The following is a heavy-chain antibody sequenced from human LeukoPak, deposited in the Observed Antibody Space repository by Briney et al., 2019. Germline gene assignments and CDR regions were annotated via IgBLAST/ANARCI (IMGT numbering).Heavy chain of an antibody. CDR3: ARGPCCSSTSCYSPYYSYYMDV. D-gene: IGHD2-2*01. V-gene: IGHV5-51*01. CDR2: IYPGDSNT. J-gene: IGHJ6*03. CDR1: GYSFTNYW. Sequence: GESLKISCKGSGYSFTNYWIGWVRQMPGKGLEWMGIIYPGDSNTRYSPSFQGQVTISADKSITTAYLQWSSLKASDTAIYYCARGPCCSSTSCYSPYYSYYMDVWGKGTTVTVS.